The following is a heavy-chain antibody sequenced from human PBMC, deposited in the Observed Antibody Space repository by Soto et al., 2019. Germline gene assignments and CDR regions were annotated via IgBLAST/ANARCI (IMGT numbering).Heavy chain of an antibody. D-gene: IGHD3-22*01. CDR2: INTNTENP. CDR1: GYTFTSYA. CDR3: ARQLVIRDDAFDI. Sequence: ASVKVSCKASGYTFTSYAMSWVRQAPGQGLEWMGWINTNTENPTYAQGFTGRFVFSLDTSVSTAYLQICSLKAEDTAVYYCARQLVIRDDAFDIWGQGTMVTVSS. J-gene: IGHJ3*02. V-gene: IGHV7-4-1*01.